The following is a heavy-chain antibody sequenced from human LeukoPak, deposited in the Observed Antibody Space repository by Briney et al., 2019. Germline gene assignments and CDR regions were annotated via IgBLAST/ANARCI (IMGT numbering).Heavy chain of an antibody. CDR2: INPNSGGT. CDR1: GHTFTGYY. CDR3: ARERGFSSIEPVSRNLDY. V-gene: IGHV1-2*02. J-gene: IGHJ4*02. D-gene: IGHD6-13*01. Sequence: ASVKVSCKASGHTFTGYYMHWVRPAPGQGLEWMGWINPNSGGTNYAQKFQGRVTMTRDTSISTAYMELSRLRSDDTAVYYCARERGFSSIEPVSRNLDYWGQGTLVTVSS.